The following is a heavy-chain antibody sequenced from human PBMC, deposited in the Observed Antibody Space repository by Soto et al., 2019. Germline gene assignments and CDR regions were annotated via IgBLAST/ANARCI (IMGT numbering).Heavy chain of an antibody. V-gene: IGHV4-59*01. D-gene: IGHD5-12*01. CDR2: IYYRGST. Sequence: SETLSLTCTVSGGSISSYYWSWIRQPPGKGLEWIGYIYYRGSTNYNPSLKSRVTISVATSKNQFSLKLSSVTAADTAVYYCARVIGGYDYYYYYGMDVWGQGTKVTVSS. CDR1: GGSISSYY. J-gene: IGHJ6*02. CDR3: ARVIGGYDYYYYYGMDV.